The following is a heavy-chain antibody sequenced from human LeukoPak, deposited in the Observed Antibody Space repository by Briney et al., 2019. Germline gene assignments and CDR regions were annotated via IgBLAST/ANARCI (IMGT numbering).Heavy chain of an antibody. CDR3: ARSYYYGSGSLSGFDWFDP. J-gene: IGHJ5*02. V-gene: IGHV4-34*09. Sequence: PSETLSLTCAVYGGSFSGYYWSWIRQPPGKGLEWIGYIYYSGSTYYNPSLKSRVTISVDTSKNQFSLKLSSVTAADTAVYYCARSYYYGSGSLSGFDWFDPWGQGTLVTVSS. CDR2: IYYSGST. CDR1: GGSFSGYY. D-gene: IGHD3-10*01.